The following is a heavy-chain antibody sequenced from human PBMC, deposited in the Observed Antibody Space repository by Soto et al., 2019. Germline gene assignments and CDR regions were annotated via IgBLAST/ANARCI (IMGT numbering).Heavy chain of an antibody. CDR2: INHSGST. Sequence: LSLTCSVYGGSFSGYYWSWIRQSPVKGLEWIGEINHSGSTKYNPSLKSRVIISVDTSKSQFSLRLSSVTAADTAVYYCARDLGNYYYAMDVWGQGTTVTVYS. CDR1: GGSFSGYY. J-gene: IGHJ6*02. CDR3: ARDLGNYYYAMDV. V-gene: IGHV4-34*01.